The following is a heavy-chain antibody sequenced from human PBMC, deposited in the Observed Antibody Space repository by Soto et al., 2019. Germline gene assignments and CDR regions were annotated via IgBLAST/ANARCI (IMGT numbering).Heavy chain of an antibody. CDR3: ARADYGGNSGFDY. V-gene: IGHV3-21*01. CDR2: ISSSSSYI. Sequence: GGSLRLSCAASGFTFSSYAMHWVRQAPGKGLEWVSSISSSSSYIYYADSVKGRFTISRDNAKNSLYLQMNSLRAEDTAVYYCARADYGGNSGFDYWGQGTLVTVSS. J-gene: IGHJ4*02. D-gene: IGHD4-17*01. CDR1: GFTFSSYA.